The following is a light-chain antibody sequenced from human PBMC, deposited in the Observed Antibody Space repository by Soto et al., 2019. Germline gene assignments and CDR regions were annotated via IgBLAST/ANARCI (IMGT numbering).Light chain of an antibody. V-gene: IGLV2-14*01. CDR3: SSYTGTTTV. J-gene: IGLJ3*02. CDR1: SSDIGSYNY. Sequence: QSALTQPASVSGSPGQSITISCTGASSDIGSYNYVSWYQQHLGKAPKLIIYEVSNRPSGVSNRLSGSKSGNTASLTISGLQTEDEADYYCSSYTGTTTVFGGATKVTVL. CDR2: EVS.